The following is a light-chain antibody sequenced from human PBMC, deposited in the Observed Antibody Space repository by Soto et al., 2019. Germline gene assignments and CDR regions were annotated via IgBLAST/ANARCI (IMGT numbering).Light chain of an antibody. CDR3: RQYHNWPGT. CDR1: QSVSSK. V-gene: IGKV3-15*01. Sequence: EIVLTQSPGTLSVSPGERATLSCRASQSVSSKLAWYQQKPGQAPRLLFYGASTGATGIPARFSGSGSETEFTLSISSLQAEDFAVYYCRQYHNWPGTFGQGTKV. CDR2: GAS. J-gene: IGKJ1*01.